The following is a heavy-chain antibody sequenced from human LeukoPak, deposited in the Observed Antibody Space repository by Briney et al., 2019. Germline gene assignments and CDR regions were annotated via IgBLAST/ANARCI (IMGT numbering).Heavy chain of an antibody. D-gene: IGHD4-23*01. CDR3: ARDNMGNSIDY. Sequence: SETLSLTCTVSGGSISSYYWSWIRQPPGRGRAWIGYIYYSGSTNYNPSLKSRVTISVDTSKYQFSLKLSSVTAADTAVYYCARDNMGNSIDYWGQGTLVTVSS. CDR1: GGSISSYY. J-gene: IGHJ4*02. CDR2: IYYSGST. V-gene: IGHV4-59*01.